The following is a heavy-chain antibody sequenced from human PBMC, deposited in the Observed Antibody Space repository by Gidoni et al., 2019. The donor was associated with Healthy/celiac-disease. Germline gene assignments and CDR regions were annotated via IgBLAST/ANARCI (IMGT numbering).Heavy chain of an antibody. D-gene: IGHD2-15*01. V-gene: IGHV4-31*03. CDR3: ARSKGVRGIGAFDI. J-gene: IGHJ3*02. CDR1: GGPISSGGYY. CDR2: IYYSGST. Sequence: QVQLQESGPGLVKPSQTLSLTCTVSGGPISSGGYYWSWIRQHPGKGLEWIGYIYYSGSTYYNPSLKSRVTISVDTSKNQFSLKLSSVTAADTAVYYCARSKGVRGIGAFDIWGQGTMVTVSS.